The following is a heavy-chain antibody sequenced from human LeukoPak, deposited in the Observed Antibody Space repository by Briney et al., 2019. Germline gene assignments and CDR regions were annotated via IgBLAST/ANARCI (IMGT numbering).Heavy chain of an antibody. CDR1: GFPFSSYT. Sequence: PGGSLRLSCAASGFPFSSYTMNWVRQAPGKGLEWVSSISAGSSYIYYADSLKGRFTISRDNAKNSLYLQMNSLRAEDTAVYYCAELGITMIGGVWGKGTTVTISS. CDR3: AELGITMIGGV. CDR2: ISAGSSYI. J-gene: IGHJ6*04. D-gene: IGHD3-10*02. V-gene: IGHV3-21*01.